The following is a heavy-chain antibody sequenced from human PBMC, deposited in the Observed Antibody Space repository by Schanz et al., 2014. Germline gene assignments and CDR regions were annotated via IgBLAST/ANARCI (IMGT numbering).Heavy chain of an antibody. CDR2: IPYSGNT. CDR1: GTSITSSTYY. J-gene: IGHJ5*02. CDR3: ARPSSVVGITGWFDT. D-gene: IGHD3-22*01. V-gene: IGHV4-39*01. Sequence: QLQLRESGPGLVKPSETLSLICRVSGTSITSSTYYWGWIRQPPGKGPECIGGIPYSGNTYYTPPLKSRVPISLDTSKNQSPLKLTSVTAADTAVYYCARPSSVVGITGWFDTWGQGTLVTVSS.